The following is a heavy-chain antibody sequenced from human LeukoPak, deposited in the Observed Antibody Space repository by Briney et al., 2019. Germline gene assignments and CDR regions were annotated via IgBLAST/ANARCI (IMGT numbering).Heavy chain of an antibody. CDR2: IYTSVST. CDR1: GGSISSSSYY. CDR3: ARGVVVVPAAIHWFDP. J-gene: IGHJ5*02. Sequence: PSETLSLTCTVSGGSISSSSYYWGWIRQPAGKGLEWIGRIYTSVSTNYNPSLKSRVTISVDTSKNQFSLKLSSVTAADTAVYYCARGVVVVPAAIHWFDPWGQGTLVTVSS. D-gene: IGHD2-2*01. V-gene: IGHV4-61*02.